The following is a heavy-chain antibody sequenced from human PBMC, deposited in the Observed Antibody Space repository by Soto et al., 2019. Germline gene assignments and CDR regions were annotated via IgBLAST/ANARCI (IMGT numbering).Heavy chain of an antibody. D-gene: IGHD2-21*01. Sequence: GGSLTLSCAASGFTVISKYMSWVLQAPGKGLEWVSLIQSGGPTYYADSVKGRFTISRDTSENTLHLQMDSLRAEDTAVYYCARDDVLCDGGRWSAVHLDTWGKGATVPISS. CDR2: IQSGGPT. J-gene: IGHJ6*04. CDR3: ARDDVLCDGGRWSAVHLDT. CDR1: GFTVISKY. V-gene: IGHV3-66*01.